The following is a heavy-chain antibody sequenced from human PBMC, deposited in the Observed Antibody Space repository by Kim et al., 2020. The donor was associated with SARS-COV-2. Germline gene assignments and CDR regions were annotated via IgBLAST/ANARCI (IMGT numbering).Heavy chain of an antibody. J-gene: IGHJ4*02. CDR1: GFTFSDPY. D-gene: IGHD3-16*01. Sequence: GGSLRLSCAASGFTFSDPYMSWVRQAPGKGLEWVSYISGSGDAKYYADSVKGRFTVSRDNAKNSLYLQMSSLRAEDTAVYYCTRELYDFGSSNWGQGTLVTASS. CDR2: ISGSGDAK. V-gene: IGHV3-11*04. CDR3: TRELYDFGSSN.